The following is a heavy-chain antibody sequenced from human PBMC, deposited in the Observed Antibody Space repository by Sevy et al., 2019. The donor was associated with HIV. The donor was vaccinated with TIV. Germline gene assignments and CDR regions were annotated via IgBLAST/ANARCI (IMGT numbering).Heavy chain of an antibody. CDR3: ARDFVNLGYCSGGSCYSNYFDY. D-gene: IGHD2-15*01. CDR1: GDSVSSNSAA. Sequence: SQTLSLTCAISGDSVSSNSAAWNWIRQSPSRGLEWLGRTYYRSKWYNDYAVSVKSRITINPDTSKNQFSLQLNSVTPEDTAVYYCARDFVNLGYCSGGSCYSNYFDYWGQRTLVTVSS. V-gene: IGHV6-1*01. CDR2: TYYRSKWYN. J-gene: IGHJ4*02.